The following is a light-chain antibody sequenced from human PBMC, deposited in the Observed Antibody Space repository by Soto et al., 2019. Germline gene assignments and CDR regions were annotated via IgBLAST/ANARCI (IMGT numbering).Light chain of an antibody. J-gene: IGLJ3*02. Sequence: QPVLTQPPSVSGAPGQKVTISCTRTSSNIGAAYDVHWYQHLPGTPPKLLIYGNNNRPSGVPDRFSGSKSGTSASLAITGLQAEDEADYYCQSYDSSRSGWVFGGGTKLNVL. CDR2: GNN. CDR3: QSYDSSRSGWV. V-gene: IGLV1-40*01. CDR1: SSNIGAAYD.